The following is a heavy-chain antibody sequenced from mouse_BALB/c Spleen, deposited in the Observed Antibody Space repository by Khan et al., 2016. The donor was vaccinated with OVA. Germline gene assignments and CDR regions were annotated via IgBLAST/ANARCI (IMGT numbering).Heavy chain of an antibody. Sequence: KQAPGKGLKWMGWINTYTGEPTYADDFKGRFAFSLDTSASTAYFQINNLKNEDTATYFCAREPRAMDYWGQGTSVTASS. CDR3: AREPRAMDY. CDR2: INTYTGEP. J-gene: IGHJ4*01. V-gene: IGHV9-3-1*01.